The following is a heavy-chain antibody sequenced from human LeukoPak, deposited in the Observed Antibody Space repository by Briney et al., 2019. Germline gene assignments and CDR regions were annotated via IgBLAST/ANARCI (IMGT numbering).Heavy chain of an antibody. V-gene: IGHV3-23*01. Sequence: PGGSLRLSCEASGITFSRYGMSWVRQVPGKGLEWVSAISGSGGSTYYADSVKGRFTISRDNAKNSLYLQMNSLRAEDTAVYYCAELGITMIGGVWGKGTTVTISS. CDR1: GITFSRYG. D-gene: IGHD3-10*02. CDR2: ISGSGGST. J-gene: IGHJ6*04. CDR3: AELGITMIGGV.